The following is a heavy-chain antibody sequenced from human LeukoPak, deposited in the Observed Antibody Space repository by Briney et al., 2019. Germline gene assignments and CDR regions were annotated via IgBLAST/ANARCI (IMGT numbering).Heavy chain of an antibody. V-gene: IGHV1-2*02. CDR2: INPNSGGT. D-gene: IGHD3-9*01. CDR3: ARDCVPLRYFAWLPYYYYGMDV. J-gene: IGHJ6*02. Sequence: ASVKVSCKASGYTFTGYYMHWVRQAPGQGLEWMGWINPNSGGTNYAQKFQGRVTMTRDTSISTAYMELSRLRSDDTAVYYCARDCVPLRYFAWLPYYYYGMDVWGQGTTVTVSS. CDR1: GYTFTGYY.